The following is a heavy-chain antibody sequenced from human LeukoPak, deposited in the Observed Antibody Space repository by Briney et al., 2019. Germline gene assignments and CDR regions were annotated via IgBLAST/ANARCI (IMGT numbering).Heavy chain of an antibody. Sequence: PGGSLRLSCAASGFTFSSYGMHWVRQAPGKGLEWGAFIRYDGSNKYYADSVKGRFTISRDNSKNTLYLQMNSLRAEDTAVYYCAKKPSIAARRPPGPIDYWGQGTLVTVSS. D-gene: IGHD6-6*01. CDR2: IRYDGSNK. CDR3: AKKPSIAARRPPGPIDY. V-gene: IGHV3-30*02. J-gene: IGHJ4*02. CDR1: GFTFSSYG.